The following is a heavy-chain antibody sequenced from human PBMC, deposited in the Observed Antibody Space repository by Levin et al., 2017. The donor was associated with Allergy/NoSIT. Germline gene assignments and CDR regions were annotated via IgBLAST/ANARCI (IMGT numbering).Heavy chain of an antibody. V-gene: IGHV1-3*01. Sequence: ASVKVSCKASGYTFTSYAMHWVRQAPGQRLEWMGWINAGNGNTKYSQKFQGRVTITRDTSASTAYMELSSLRSEDTAVYYCARSEPYDFWSGYPFDYWGQGTLVTVSS. CDR2: INAGNGNT. CDR3: ARSEPYDFWSGYPFDY. J-gene: IGHJ4*02. D-gene: IGHD3-3*01. CDR1: GYTFTSYA.